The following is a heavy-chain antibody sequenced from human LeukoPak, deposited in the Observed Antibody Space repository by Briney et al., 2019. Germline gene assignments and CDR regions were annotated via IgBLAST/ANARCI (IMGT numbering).Heavy chain of an antibody. Sequence: GGSLRLSCAASGFTFSSYGMHWVRQAPGEGLEWVAVISYDGSNKYYADSVKGRFTISRDNSKNTLYLQMNSLRAEDTAVYYCAKGGMAAGYHDAFDIWGQGTMVTVSS. CDR1: GFTFSSYG. V-gene: IGHV3-30*18. CDR3: AKGGMAAGYHDAFDI. D-gene: IGHD6-13*01. J-gene: IGHJ3*02. CDR2: ISYDGSNK.